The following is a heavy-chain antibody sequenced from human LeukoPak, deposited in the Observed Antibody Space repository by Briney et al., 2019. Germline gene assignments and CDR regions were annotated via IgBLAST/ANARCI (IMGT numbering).Heavy chain of an antibody. CDR2: ISYDGSNK. CDR3: AKGGLHIVVVTALDY. D-gene: IGHD2-21*02. CDR1: GFTFSSYG. V-gene: IGHV3-30*18. J-gene: IGHJ4*02. Sequence: AGGSLRLSCAASGFTFSSYGMHWVRQAPGKGLEWVAVISYDGSNKYYADSVKGRFTISRDNSKNTLYLQMNSLRAEDTAVYYCAKGGLHIVVVTALDYWGQGTLVTVSS.